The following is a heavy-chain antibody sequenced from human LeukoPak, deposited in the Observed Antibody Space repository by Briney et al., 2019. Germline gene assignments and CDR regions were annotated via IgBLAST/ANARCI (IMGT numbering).Heavy chain of an antibody. V-gene: IGHV7-4-1*02. Sequence: ASVKVSCKASGGTFSSYAISWVRQAPGQGLEWMGWINTNTGNPTYAQGFTGRFVFSLDTSVSTAYLQISSLKAEDTAVYYCARPIAVAGTEAEDYWGQGTLVTVSS. D-gene: IGHD6-19*01. J-gene: IGHJ4*02. CDR3: ARPIAVAGTEAEDY. CDR2: INTNTGNP. CDR1: GGTFSSYA.